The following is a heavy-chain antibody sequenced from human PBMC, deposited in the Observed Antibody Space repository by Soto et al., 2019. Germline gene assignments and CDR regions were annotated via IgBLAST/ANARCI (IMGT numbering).Heavy chain of an antibody. J-gene: IGHJ6*04. V-gene: IGHV1-2*04. Sequence: ASVKVSCKASGYTFTGYYMHWVRQAPGQGLEWMGWINPNSGGTNYAQKFQGWVTMTRDTSISTAYMELSRLRSDDTAVYYCARGMQQLVEESAPYVMDVWGKGTTVTVSS. D-gene: IGHD6-13*01. CDR3: ARGMQQLVEESAPYVMDV. CDR2: INPNSGGT. CDR1: GYTFTGYY.